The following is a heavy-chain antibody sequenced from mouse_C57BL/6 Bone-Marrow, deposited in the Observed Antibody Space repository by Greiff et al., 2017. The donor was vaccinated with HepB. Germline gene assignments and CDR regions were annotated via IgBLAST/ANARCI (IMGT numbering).Heavy chain of an antibody. CDR3: AREGSGYVYFDY. CDR1: GYTFTDYN. V-gene: IGHV1-18*01. D-gene: IGHD3-2*02. J-gene: IGHJ2*01. CDR2: INPNNGGT. Sequence: VQLKESGPELVKPGASVKIPCKASGYTFTDYNMDWVKQSHGKSLEWIGDINPNNGGTIYNQKFKGKATLTVDKSSSTAYMELRSLTSEDTAVYYCAREGSGYVYFDYWGQGTTLTVSS.